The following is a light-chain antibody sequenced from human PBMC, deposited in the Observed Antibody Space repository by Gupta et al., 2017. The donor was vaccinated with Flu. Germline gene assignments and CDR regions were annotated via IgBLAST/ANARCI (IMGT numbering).Light chain of an antibody. CDR3: PSYDSSLSGYV. CDR1: SSNIGAGYD. V-gene: IGLV1-40*01. CDR2: GNS. J-gene: IGLJ1*01. Sequence: QSVLTQPPSVSGAPGQRVTISCTGSSSNIGAGYDVHWYQQLPGTAPKLLIYGNSNRPSGVPDRFSGSKSGTSASLALTGLQAEDEADYYCPSYDSSLSGYVFGTGTKVTVL.